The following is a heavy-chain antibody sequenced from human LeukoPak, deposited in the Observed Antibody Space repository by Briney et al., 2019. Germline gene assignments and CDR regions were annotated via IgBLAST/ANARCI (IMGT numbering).Heavy chain of an antibody. CDR3: AREGSGSEDLFDY. V-gene: IGHV4-59*01. Sequence: SETLSLTCTVSGGSISSYYWSWIRQPPGKGLEWIGYIYYSGSTNYNPSLKSRVTISVDTSKNQFSLKLSSVTAADTAVYYCAREGSGSEDLFDYWGQGTLVTVSS. CDR2: IYYSGST. CDR1: GGSISSYY. J-gene: IGHJ4*02. D-gene: IGHD1-26*01.